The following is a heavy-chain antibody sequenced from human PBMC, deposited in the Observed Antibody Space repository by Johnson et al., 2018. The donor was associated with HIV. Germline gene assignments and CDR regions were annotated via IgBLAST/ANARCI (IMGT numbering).Heavy chain of an antibody. CDR3: ARSSIYSSSWLADAFDI. V-gene: IGHV3-74*02. D-gene: IGHD6-13*01. J-gene: IGHJ3*02. CDR1: GFTFGRYW. CDR2: INADGRST. Sequence: VQLVESGGGLVQPGGSLRLSCAASGFTFGRYWMHWVRQAPGKGLVWVSRINADGRSTTYADSVKGRFTISRDNSKNTLYLQMNSLRAEDTAVYYCARSSIYSSSWLADAFDIWGQGTMVTVSS.